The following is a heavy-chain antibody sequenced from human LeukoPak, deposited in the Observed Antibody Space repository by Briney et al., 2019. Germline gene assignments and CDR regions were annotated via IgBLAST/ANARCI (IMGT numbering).Heavy chain of an antibody. D-gene: IGHD2-15*01. J-gene: IGHJ4*02. CDR2: ISYDGSNK. CDR3: ARDRERYCSGGSCQNFDY. CDR1: GFTFSSYA. V-gene: IGHV3-30*04. Sequence: GGSLRLSCAASGFTFSSYAMHWVRQAPGKGLEWVAVISYDGSNKYYADSVKSRFTISRDNSKNTLYLQMNSLRAEDTAVYYCARDRERYCSGGSCQNFDYWGQGTLVTVSS.